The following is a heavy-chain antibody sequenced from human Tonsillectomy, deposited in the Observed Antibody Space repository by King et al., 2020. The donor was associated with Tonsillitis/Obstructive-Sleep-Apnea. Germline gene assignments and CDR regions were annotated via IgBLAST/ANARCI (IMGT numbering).Heavy chain of an antibody. CDR3: ARAPRRRSSAIMYY. Sequence: QLVQSGAEVKKPGSSVKVSCKASGGTFSSYAISWVRQAPGQGLKWMGGIIPIFVTANYAQKFQGRVTIPADESTSTAYMELSSLRSEDTAVYYCARAPRRRSSAIMYYWGQGTLVTVSS. J-gene: IGHJ4*02. CDR2: IIPIFVTA. D-gene: IGHD1-26*01. V-gene: IGHV1-69*01. CDR1: GGTFSSYA.